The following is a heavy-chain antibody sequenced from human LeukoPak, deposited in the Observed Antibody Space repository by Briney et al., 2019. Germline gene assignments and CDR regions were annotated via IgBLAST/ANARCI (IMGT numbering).Heavy chain of an antibody. CDR2: ISGSGGST. CDR3: AKDLDGDYSVDY. J-gene: IGHJ4*02. CDR1: GFTFSSYW. V-gene: IGHV3-23*01. D-gene: IGHD4-17*01. Sequence: GGSLRLSCAASGFTFSSYWMSWVRQAPGKGLEWVSAISGSGGSTYYADSVKGRFTISRDNSKNTLYLQMNSLRAEDTAVYYCAKDLDGDYSVDYWGQGTLVTVSS.